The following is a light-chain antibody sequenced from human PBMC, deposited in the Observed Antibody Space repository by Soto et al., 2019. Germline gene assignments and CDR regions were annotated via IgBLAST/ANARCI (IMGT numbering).Light chain of an antibody. CDR2: GAS. Sequence: EIVLTQSPGTLSLSPGERATLSCRASQSVSSSYLAWYQQKPGQAPRLLIYGASGRATGIPDRFSGSVSGTDSTLTISILEPEDFAVYYCQQYGSSPPVTFGQGTRLEIK. CDR1: QSVSSSY. V-gene: IGKV3-20*01. CDR3: QQYGSSPPVT. J-gene: IGKJ5*01.